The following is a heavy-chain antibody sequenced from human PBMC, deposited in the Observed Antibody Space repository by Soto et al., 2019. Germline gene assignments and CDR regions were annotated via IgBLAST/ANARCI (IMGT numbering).Heavy chain of an antibody. CDR3: ARSDIVVVVAANDAFDI. CDR1: GFTFSSYG. V-gene: IGHV3-33*01. D-gene: IGHD2-15*01. CDR2: IWYDGSNK. Sequence: QVQLVESGGGVVQPGRSLRLSCAASGFTFSSYGMHWVRQAPGKGLEWVAVIWYDGSNKYYADSVKGRFTISRENSKNTLYLQMNSLRAEDTAVYYCARSDIVVVVAANDAFDIWGQGTMVTVSS. J-gene: IGHJ3*02.